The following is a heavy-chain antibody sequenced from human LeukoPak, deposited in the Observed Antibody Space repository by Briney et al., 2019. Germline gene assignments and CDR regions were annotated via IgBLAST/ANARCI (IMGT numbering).Heavy chain of an antibody. CDR2: IKSDGSTT. CDR3: ARRSAATGAFDI. CDR1: GFAFGNYG. D-gene: IGHD3-9*01. J-gene: IGHJ3*02. Sequence: GGSLRLSCAASGFAFGNYGMYWIRQAPGRGLVWVSRIKSDGSTTDYADSVKGRFTISRDNAKKALYLQMNSLRADDTAVYYCARRSAATGAFDIWGQGTMVTVSP. V-gene: IGHV3-74*01.